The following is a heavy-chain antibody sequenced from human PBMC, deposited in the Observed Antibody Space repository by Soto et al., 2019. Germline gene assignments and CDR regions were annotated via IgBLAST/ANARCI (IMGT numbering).Heavy chain of an antibody. CDR3: ARAPYSTSTLLNFFHD. Sequence: QVQLVQSGAEVKKPGASVKVSCKASGYTFTNYCIHWVRQAPGQGLEWMGWISAYNGDTDYAHNLQGRLTLTTDTPTSTAYMELRSLTSDDTAVYYCARAPYSTSTLLNFFHDWRQGTLVTVSS. D-gene: IGHD6-6*01. J-gene: IGHJ4*02. CDR2: ISAYNGDT. CDR1: GYTFTNYC. V-gene: IGHV1-18*04.